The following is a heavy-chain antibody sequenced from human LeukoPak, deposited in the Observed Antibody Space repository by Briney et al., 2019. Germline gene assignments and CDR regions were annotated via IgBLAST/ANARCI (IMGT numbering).Heavy chain of an antibody. CDR2: IYYSGNT. D-gene: IGHD6-19*01. J-gene: IGHJ4*02. Sequence: SETLSLTCTVSGGSISSSSYYWGWIRQPPGKGLEWIGSIYYSGNTHYNPSLKSRVTISVDTSKNQFSLKLSSVTAADTAVYYCARDSSGWYFDYWGQGTLVTVSS. V-gene: IGHV4-39*02. CDR3: ARDSSGWYFDY. CDR1: GGSISSSSYY.